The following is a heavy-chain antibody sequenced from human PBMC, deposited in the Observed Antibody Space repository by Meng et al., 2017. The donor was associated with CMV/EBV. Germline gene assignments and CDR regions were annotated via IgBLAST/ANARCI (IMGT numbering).Heavy chain of an antibody. J-gene: IGHJ4*02. CDR3: AKDESNGYTDY. Sequence: SCPASGYTFSCYFIHWIRQAPGQRLEWMGWINPNNRDTKYAERFQGRVTMTRDTSTNTVYMELDSLRFVDTAIYYCAKDESNGYTDYWGPGTLVTSP. CDR2: INPNNRDT. D-gene: IGHD5-18*01. CDR1: GYTFSCYF. V-gene: IGHV1-2*02.